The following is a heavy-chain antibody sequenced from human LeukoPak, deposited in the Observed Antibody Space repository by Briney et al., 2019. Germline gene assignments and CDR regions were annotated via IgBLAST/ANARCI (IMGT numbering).Heavy chain of an antibody. CDR3: ARDQGQQLAIDY. D-gene: IGHD6-13*01. J-gene: IGHJ4*02. V-gene: IGHV3-23*01. CDR1: GFTFSSYA. CDR2: ISGSGGST. Sequence: GGSLRLSCAASGFTFSSYAMSWVRQAPGKGLEWVSAISGSGGSTYYADSVKGRFTISRDNSKNTLYLQMNSLRAEDTAVYYCARDQGQQLAIDYWGQGTLVTVSS.